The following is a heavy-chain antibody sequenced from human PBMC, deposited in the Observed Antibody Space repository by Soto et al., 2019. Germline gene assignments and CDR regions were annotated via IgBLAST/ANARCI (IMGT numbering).Heavy chain of an antibody. D-gene: IGHD6-25*01. CDR1: GGSISSGSYY. Sequence: QVQLQESGPGLVKPSQTLSLTCTVSGGSISSGSYYWTWIRQQQGKGLEWIGYIYYSGSTYYNPSLKSRVTISVDTSKNQFSLKLSSVTAADTAVYYSARQRPEAHYFDYWGQGTLVTVSS. CDR2: IYYSGST. J-gene: IGHJ4*02. V-gene: IGHV4-31*03. CDR3: ARQRPEAHYFDY.